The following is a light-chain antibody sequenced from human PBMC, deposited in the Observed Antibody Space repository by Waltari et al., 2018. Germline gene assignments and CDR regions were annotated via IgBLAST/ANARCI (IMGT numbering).Light chain of an antibody. J-gene: IGKJ1*01. Sequence: EIVLPQSPGTLSVSPGETATLSCRASQSIVRYLSWYQQTPGQATRLPIYGAATRAAGLPDRFSGSGSGTDFSLTISRLEPEDFAVYYCQNHERLPAVFGRGTKVEIK. V-gene: IGKV3-20*01. CDR1: QSIVRY. CDR2: GAA. CDR3: QNHERLPAV.